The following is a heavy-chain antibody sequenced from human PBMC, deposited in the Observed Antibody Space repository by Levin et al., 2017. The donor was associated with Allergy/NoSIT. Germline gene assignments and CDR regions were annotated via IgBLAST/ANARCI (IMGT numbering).Heavy chain of an antibody. CDR3: ARDMYSSSWYEAV. CDR2: INSDGSIT. J-gene: IGHJ4*02. D-gene: IGHD6-13*01. Sequence: GESLKISCAASGFTFSSYWMHWVRQAPGKGLVWVSRINSDGSITTYADSVKGRFTISRDNAKNTLYLQMNSLRAEDTAVYYCARDMYSSSWYEAVWGQGTLVTVSS. CDR1: GFTFSSYW. V-gene: IGHV3-74*01.